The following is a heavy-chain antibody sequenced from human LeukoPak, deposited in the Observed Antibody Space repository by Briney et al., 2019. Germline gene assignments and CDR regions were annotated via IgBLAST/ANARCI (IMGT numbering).Heavy chain of an antibody. Sequence: GGSLRLSCAASGFTVSSNYMSWVRQAPGKGLEWVSVIYSGGSTYYADSVKGRFTISRDNSKNTLYLQMNSLRAEDTAVYYCARDRKEWELLGGVLFDYWGQGTLVTVSS. CDR3: ARDRKEWELLGGVLFDY. CDR1: GFTVSSNY. V-gene: IGHV3-66*01. J-gene: IGHJ4*02. CDR2: IYSGGST. D-gene: IGHD1-26*01.